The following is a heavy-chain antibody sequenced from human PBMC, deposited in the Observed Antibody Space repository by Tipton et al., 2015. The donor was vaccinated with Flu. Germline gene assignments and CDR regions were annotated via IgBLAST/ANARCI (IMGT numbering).Heavy chain of an antibody. CDR1: GFTFSDYY. V-gene: IGHV3-11*01. CDR2: ITPSGTTM. J-gene: IGHJ4*02. Sequence: QLVQSGGGLVKPGGSLRLSCAASGFTFSDYYMSWIRQAPGKGLELVSYITPSGTTMYYADSVKCRFTISRDNAKHSLYLQMNSLRAEDTAVYYCAKDIIAVGLFFDYWGLVTLVTVSS. CDR3: AKDIIAVGLFFDY. D-gene: IGHD6-19*01.